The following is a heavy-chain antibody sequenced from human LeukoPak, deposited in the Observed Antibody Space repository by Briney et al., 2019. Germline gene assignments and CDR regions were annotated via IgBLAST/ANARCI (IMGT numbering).Heavy chain of an antibody. CDR3: ASSAGGRGGYDFDY. V-gene: IGHV1-2*02. CDR1: GYTFTGYY. J-gene: IGHJ4*02. CDR2: INPNSGGT. Sequence: VASVKVSCKASGYTFTGYYMHWVRQAPGQGLEWMGWINPNSGGTNYAQKFQGRVTMTRDTSISTAYMELSRLRSDDTAVYYCASSAGGRGGYDFDYWGQGTLVTVSS. D-gene: IGHD5-12*01.